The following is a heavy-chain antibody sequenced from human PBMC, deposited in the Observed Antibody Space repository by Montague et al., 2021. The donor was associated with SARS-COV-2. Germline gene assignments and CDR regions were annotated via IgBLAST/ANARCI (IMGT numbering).Heavy chain of an antibody. V-gene: IGHV4-39*07. Sequence: SETLSLTCTVSGDSISSSSYDWGWIRRPPGKGLEWIGTIYYSGSTYYNPSPRSRVTIDVDASTNQFSLRLSSVTAADTAVYYCARVRLTGTTAPYFDYWGQGTLVTVSS. CDR1: GDSISSSSYD. D-gene: IGHD1-1*01. J-gene: IGHJ4*02. CDR2: IYYSGST. CDR3: ARVRLTGTTAPYFDY.